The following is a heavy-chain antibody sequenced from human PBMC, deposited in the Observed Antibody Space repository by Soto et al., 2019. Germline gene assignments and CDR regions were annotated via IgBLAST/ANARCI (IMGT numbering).Heavy chain of an antibody. D-gene: IGHD3-10*01. CDR1: GYTFTSYG. CDR2: ISAYNGNT. Sequence: ASVKVSCKASGYTFTSYGISWVRQAPGQGLEWMGWISAYNGNTNYAQKLQDRVTMTTDTSTSTAYMELRSLRSDDTAVYYCARDRLGLYYYGSGSYSNYNWFDPWGQGTLVTVSS. J-gene: IGHJ5*02. V-gene: IGHV1-18*01. CDR3: ARDRLGLYYYGSGSYSNYNWFDP.